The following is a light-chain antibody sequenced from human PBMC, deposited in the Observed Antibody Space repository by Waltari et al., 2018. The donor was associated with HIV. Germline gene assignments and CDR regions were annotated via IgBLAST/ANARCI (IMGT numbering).Light chain of an antibody. CDR2: ATS. CDR1: TSLGSSD. Sequence: IVLTPSPATLSLSAGERATLSCRASTSLGSSDLAWYQQRPGQAPSLLIYATSTRATGIPDRFSGSGSGTDFTLTISRLEPEDFAFYYCQQYGGSPLTFGGGTKVEI. CDR3: QQYGGSPLT. V-gene: IGKV3-20*01. J-gene: IGKJ4*01.